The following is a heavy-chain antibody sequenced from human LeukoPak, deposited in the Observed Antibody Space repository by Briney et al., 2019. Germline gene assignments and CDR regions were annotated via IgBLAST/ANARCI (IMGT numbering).Heavy chain of an antibody. CDR2: ISYDGSNR. CDR3: ARVGRMWQPLGYYFDY. D-gene: IGHD5-12*01. Sequence: GRSLGLSCAASGSTFSSYSVHWVRQAPGKGLEWVALISYDGSNRYYSDSVKGRSTISRDNSKSTLYLQLNSLRVEDTAVYYCARVGRMWQPLGYYFDYWGQGTLVTVSS. V-gene: IGHV3-30*01. CDR1: GSTFSSYS. J-gene: IGHJ4*02.